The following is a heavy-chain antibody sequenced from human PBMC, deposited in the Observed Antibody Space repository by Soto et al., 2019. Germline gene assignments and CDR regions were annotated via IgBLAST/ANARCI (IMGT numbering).Heavy chain of an antibody. D-gene: IGHD2-21*02. J-gene: IGHJ4*02. CDR3: ASTALAYCGGDCFFFDY. CDR1: GGSISSYY. V-gene: IGHV4-59*01. CDR2: IYYSGST. Sequence: PSETLSLTCTVSGGSISSYYWSWIRQPPGKGLEWIGYIYYSGSTNYNPSLKSRVTISVDTSKNQFSLKLSSVTAADTAVYYCASTALAYCGGDCFFFDYWGQGTLVTVSS.